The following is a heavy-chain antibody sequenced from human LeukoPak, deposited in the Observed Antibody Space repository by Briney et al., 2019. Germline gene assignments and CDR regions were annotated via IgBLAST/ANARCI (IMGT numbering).Heavy chain of an antibody. CDR1: GFILSSYS. V-gene: IGHV3-48*02. Sequence: PGGSLRLSCAASGFILSSYSMNWVRQAPGKGLEWVSYISSSSGTVYYAHSVKGRFTISRDNAKNSLYLQMNSLRDEDTAVYYCARGVGATDYWGQGTLVTVSS. J-gene: IGHJ4*02. CDR2: ISSSSGTV. D-gene: IGHD1-26*01. CDR3: ARGVGATDY.